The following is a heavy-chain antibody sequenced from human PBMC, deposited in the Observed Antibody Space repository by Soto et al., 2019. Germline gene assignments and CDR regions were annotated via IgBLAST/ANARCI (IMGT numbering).Heavy chain of an antibody. CDR2: IYWDDDK. CDR1: GFSLSTSGVG. D-gene: IGHD3-16*01. V-gene: IGHV2-5*02. Sequence: QITLKESGPTLVKPTQTLTLTCTFSGFSLSTSGVGVGWIRQPPGKALEGLALIYWDDDKGYSPSLKSRLTITKDTSKNQVVLTMTNMDPVDTATYYCAHRGEDGQFDYWGQGTLVTVSS. CDR3: AHRGEDGQFDY. J-gene: IGHJ4*02.